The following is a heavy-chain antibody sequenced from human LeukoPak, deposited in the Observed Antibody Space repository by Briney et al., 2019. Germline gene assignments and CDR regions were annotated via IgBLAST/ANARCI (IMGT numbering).Heavy chain of an antibody. V-gene: IGHV4-39*07. CDR3: ARDQVGGTWYFDL. J-gene: IGHJ2*01. CDR2: IYYSGST. Sequence: PSETLSLTCTVSGGSISSSNYYWGWIRQPPGKGLEWIGSIYYSGSTYNNPSLKSRITISVDRSKNQFSLKLSSVTAADTAVYYCARDQVGGTWYFDLWGRGTLVTVSS. D-gene: IGHD1-26*01. CDR1: GGSISSSNYY.